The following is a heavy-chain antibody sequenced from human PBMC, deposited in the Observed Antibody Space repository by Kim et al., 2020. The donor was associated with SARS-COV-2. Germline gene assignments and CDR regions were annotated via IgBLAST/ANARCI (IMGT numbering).Heavy chain of an antibody. CDR1: GYSFSNYW. V-gene: IGHV5-51*01. D-gene: IGHD1-26*01. CDR2: IFPGDSDT. Sequence: GESLKISCKGSGYSFSNYWIGWVRQMPGKGLEWMAIIFPGDSDTRYSPSFRGQVTISADKSISTVYLQWSSLKASDTAMYYCASPIGVGATTSPFDTWGQGTLVTVSS. J-gene: IGHJ5*02. CDR3: ASPIGVGATTSPFDT.